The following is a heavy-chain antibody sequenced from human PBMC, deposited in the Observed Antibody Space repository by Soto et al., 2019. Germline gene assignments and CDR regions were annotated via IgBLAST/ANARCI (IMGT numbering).Heavy chain of an antibody. V-gene: IGHV4-34*01. CDR3: ARRPLRMITFGGVTIAFDY. D-gene: IGHD3-16*01. CDR1: GGSFSGYY. J-gene: IGHJ4*02. CDR2: INHSGST. Sequence: NPSETLSLTCAVYGGSFSGYYWSWIRQPPGKGLEWIGEINHSGSTNYNPSLKSRVTISVDTSKNQFSLKLSSVTAADTAVYYCARRPLRMITFGGVTIAFDYWGQGTLVTVSS.